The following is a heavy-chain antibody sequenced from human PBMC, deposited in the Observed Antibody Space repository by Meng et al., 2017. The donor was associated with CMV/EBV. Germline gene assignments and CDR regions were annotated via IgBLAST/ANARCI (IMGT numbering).Heavy chain of an antibody. Sequence: VQVVQSGGEGEEPGASVKVSCKASGYTFTGYGISWVRQAPGQGLEWMGWISVYNGHTNFAQNLQGRVTMTTDTSTSTAYVELRSLRSDDTAIYYCARGVPLGIIYSFDYWGQGTLVTVSS. CDR2: ISVYNGHT. CDR1: GYTFTGYG. D-gene: IGHD2-21*01. V-gene: IGHV1-18*01. J-gene: IGHJ4*01. CDR3: ARGVPLGIIYSFDY.